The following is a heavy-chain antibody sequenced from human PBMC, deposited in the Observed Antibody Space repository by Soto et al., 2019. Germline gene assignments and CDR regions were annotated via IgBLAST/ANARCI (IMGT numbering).Heavy chain of an antibody. CDR1: GYTFTAYY. CDR3: ARTMDYYYGPGSGKGHGF. Sequence: QVQLVQSGAEVKEPGDSVRVSCEASGYTFTAYYIHWVRQAPGQGLEWMGWINPKFGDTTYAQDFQGRVSMTRDMSISTVYMELSRLTSDDTAIYYCARTMDYYYGPGSGKGHGFWGQGTTVTVFS. CDR2: INPKFGDT. D-gene: IGHD3-10*01. J-gene: IGHJ6*02. V-gene: IGHV1-2*02.